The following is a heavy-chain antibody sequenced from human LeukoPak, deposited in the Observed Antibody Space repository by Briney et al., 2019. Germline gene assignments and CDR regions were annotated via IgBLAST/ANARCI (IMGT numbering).Heavy chain of an antibody. V-gene: IGHV4-4*07. CDR2: IYTSGST. CDR1: GGSISSYY. D-gene: IGHD5-24*01. CDR3: AREREMATTSLTRHFDY. Sequence: TSSETLSHTCTVSGGSISSYYWSWIRQPAGKGLEWIGRIYTSGSTNYNPSLKSRVTMSVDTSKNQFSLKLSSVTAADTAVYYCAREREMATTSLTRHFDYWGQGTLVTVSS. J-gene: IGHJ4*02.